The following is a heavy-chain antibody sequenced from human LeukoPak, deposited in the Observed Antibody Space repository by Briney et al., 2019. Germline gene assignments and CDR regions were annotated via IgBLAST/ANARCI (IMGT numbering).Heavy chain of an antibody. V-gene: IGHV4-34*01. D-gene: IGHD1-14*01. J-gene: IGHJ5*02. Sequence: SETLSLTCAVYGGSFSGYYWSWIRQPPGKGLEWIGEINHSGSTNYNPSLKSRVTISVDTSKNQFSLKLSSVTAADTAVYYCARGSRNPLLPGHWFDPWGQGTLVTVSS. CDR3: ARGSRNPLLPGHWFDP. CDR2: INHSGST. CDR1: GGSFSGYY.